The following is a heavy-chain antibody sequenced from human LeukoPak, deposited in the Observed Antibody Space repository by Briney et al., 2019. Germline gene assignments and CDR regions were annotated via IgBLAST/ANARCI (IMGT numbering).Heavy chain of an antibody. D-gene: IGHD1-26*01. Sequence: SQTLSLTCAISGDSVSTNSAAWNWIRQSPSRGLEWLGRTYYRSKWYNDYAVSVKSRITINADTSKNHFSLQLSSVTPEDTAVYFCARATERYFDYWGQGTLVTVSS. CDR3: ARATERYFDY. V-gene: IGHV6-1*01. J-gene: IGHJ4*02. CDR1: GDSVSTNSAA. CDR2: TYYRSKWYN.